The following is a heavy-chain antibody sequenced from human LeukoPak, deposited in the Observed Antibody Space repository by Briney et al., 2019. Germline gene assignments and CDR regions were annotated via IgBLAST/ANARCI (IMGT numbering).Heavy chain of an antibody. V-gene: IGHV3-30-3*01. CDR2: ISYDGSNE. D-gene: IGHD3-10*01. CDR1: GFTFSGYA. J-gene: IGHJ4*02. CDR3: AREYGPGSYDY. Sequence: AGSLRLSCAASGFTFSGYAMHWVRQAPGKGLEWVAVISYDGSNEYYADSVKGRFTISRDNSKNTLYLQMNSLRAEDTAVYYCAREYGPGSYDYWGQGTLVTVSS.